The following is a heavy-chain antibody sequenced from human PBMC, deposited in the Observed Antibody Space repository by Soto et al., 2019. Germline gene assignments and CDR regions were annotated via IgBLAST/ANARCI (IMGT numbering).Heavy chain of an antibody. V-gene: IGHV4-4*02. D-gene: IGHD2-2*01. CDR2: IYHSGST. J-gene: IGHJ5*02. CDR1: GGSISSSNW. Sequence: PSETLSLTCAVSGGSISSSNWWSWVRQTPGKGLEWIGEIYHSGSTNYNPSLKSRVTISVDKSKNQFSQKLSSVTAADTAVYYCARKRYCSSTSCYANWFDPWGQGTLVTVSS. CDR3: ARKRYCSSTSCYANWFDP.